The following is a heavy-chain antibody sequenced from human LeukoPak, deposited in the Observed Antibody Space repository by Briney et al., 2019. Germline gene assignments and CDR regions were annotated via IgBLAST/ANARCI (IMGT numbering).Heavy chain of an antibody. V-gene: IGHV3-74*01. D-gene: IGHD2-21*01. CDR3: VRDGLLWYGGAT. J-gene: IGHJ3*01. Sequence: GGSLRLSCTASGFSFSSYWMHWVRQVPGKGLEWVSCLNSDGTRISYADSVKGRFTISRDNSKNTLYLQMNSLRVEDTAVYYCVRDGLLWYGGATWGQGTKVTVSS. CDR1: GFSFSSYW. CDR2: LNSDGTRI.